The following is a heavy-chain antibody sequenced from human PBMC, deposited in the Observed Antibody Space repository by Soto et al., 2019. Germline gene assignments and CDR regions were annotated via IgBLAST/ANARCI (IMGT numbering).Heavy chain of an antibody. Sequence: SLVLSCAASMFTFSSFAMSWLPQAPGKGLEWVSVLSDSGGSTYYADSVKGRFTISRDNSENQLYLQMSSLRAEDTAVYYCAKDATRTSGWYYFDYWGRGILVTVS. CDR2: LSDSGGST. CDR3: AKDATRTSGWYYFDY. V-gene: IGHV3-23*01. D-gene: IGHD6-19*01. J-gene: IGHJ4*02. CDR1: MFTFSSFA.